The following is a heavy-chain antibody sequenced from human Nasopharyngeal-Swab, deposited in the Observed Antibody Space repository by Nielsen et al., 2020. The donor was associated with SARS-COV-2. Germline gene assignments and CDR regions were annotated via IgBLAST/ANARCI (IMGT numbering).Heavy chain of an antibody. CDR1: GFIFSTYT. D-gene: IGHD6-19*01. J-gene: IGHJ4*02. CDR3: ATSGYSSGWIF. V-gene: IGHV3-21*01. Sequence: GGSLRLSCAASGFIFSTYTMNWVRQAPGKGLEWLSSIRSSTSYIYYADSVKGRFTISRDNAKNSLYLQMNSLRTEDTAVNYCATSGYSSGWIFWGQGTLVTVSS. CDR2: IRSSTSYI.